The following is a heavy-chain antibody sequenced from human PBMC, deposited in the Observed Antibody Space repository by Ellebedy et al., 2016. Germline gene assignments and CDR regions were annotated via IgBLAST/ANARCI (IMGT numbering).Heavy chain of an antibody. D-gene: IGHD1-1*01. CDR1: GGSVSSDY. V-gene: IGHV4-59*02. Sequence: SETLSLTCNVSGGSVSSDYWNWIRRPPGKGLEWIGYVFHTGTAHYNPSLQSRVTMSVDTSKSQLSLRLTSVSAADTAVYYCAKWNDGWKAFDVWGQGTVVTVSS. J-gene: IGHJ3*01. CDR3: AKWNDGWKAFDV. CDR2: VFHTGTA.